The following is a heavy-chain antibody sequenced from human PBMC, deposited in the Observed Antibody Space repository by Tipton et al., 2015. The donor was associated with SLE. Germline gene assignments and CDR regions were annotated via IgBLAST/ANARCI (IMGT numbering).Heavy chain of an antibody. D-gene: IGHD3-16*02. CDR3: AASSRYYYMDV. J-gene: IGHJ6*03. V-gene: IGHV3-30*04. Sequence: RSLRLSCEASGFTSGFTFANYAMHWVRQAPGKGLDWVAVISYVGNNKYYADSVKGRFTIARDNSRNTFYLQLNSLSAEDTAVYYCAASSRYYYMDVWGKGTTVTVSS. CDR2: ISYVGNNK. CDR1: GFTSGFTFANYA.